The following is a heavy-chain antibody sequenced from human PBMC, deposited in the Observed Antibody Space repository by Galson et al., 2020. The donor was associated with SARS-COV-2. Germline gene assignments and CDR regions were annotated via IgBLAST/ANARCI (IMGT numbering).Heavy chain of an antibody. J-gene: IGHJ4*02. CDR2: IYHSGST. D-gene: IGHD3-3*01. V-gene: IGHV4-38-2*02. CDR1: GYSISSGYY. CDR3: AREQPITYTIFGVDPDY. Sequence: SETLSLTCTVSGYSISSGYYWGWIRQPPGKGLEWIGSIYHSGSTYYNPSLKSRVTISVDTSKNQFSLKLSPVTAADTAVYYCAREQPITYTIFGVDPDYWGQGTLVTVSS.